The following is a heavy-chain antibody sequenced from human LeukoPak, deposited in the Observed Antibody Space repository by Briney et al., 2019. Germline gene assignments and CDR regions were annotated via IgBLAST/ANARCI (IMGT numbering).Heavy chain of an antibody. Sequence: QTGGSLGPSCAASGFTFRNYVIHWVRQAPGKGLEWVAVTSSDLNVKLYADSVKGRFTISRDNSRSTLCLQMNSLRPEDTAIYYCAREGYYGSGSPPSLYFDYWGQGTLVTVSS. CDR3: AREGYYGSGSPPSLYFDY. J-gene: IGHJ4*02. V-gene: IGHV3-30-3*01. CDR1: GFTFRNYV. CDR2: TSSDLNVK. D-gene: IGHD3-10*01.